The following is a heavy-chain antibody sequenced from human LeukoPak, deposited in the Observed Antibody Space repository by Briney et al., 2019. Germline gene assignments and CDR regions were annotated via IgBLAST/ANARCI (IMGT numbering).Heavy chain of an antibody. CDR3: ARSSGWRDAFDF. J-gene: IGHJ3*01. D-gene: IGHD6-19*01. CDR1: GGSISISGFY. Sequence: SETLSLTCSVSGGSISISGFYWNWIRQLPGKGLDWIGYTYNSGNTYYNPSFGSRVTISTDTSMNQFFLKSHSVTAADTAVYYCARSSGWRDAFDFWGRGTMVTVSS. V-gene: IGHV4-31*03. CDR2: TYNSGNT.